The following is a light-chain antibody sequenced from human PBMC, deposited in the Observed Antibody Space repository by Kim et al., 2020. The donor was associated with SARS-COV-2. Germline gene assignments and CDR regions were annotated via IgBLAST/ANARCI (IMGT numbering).Light chain of an antibody. CDR1: SSDVGGFDL. Sequence: QSALTQPASVSGSPGQSLTISCTGTSSDVGGFDLVSWYQQHPGKAPKVMIYDVNKRPSEVSNRFSGSKSGNTASLTISGLQAEDEADYYCSSHTSRSTWVFGGGNQLNVL. V-gene: IGLV2-14*01. CDR2: DVN. J-gene: IGLJ3*02. CDR3: SSHTSRSTWV.